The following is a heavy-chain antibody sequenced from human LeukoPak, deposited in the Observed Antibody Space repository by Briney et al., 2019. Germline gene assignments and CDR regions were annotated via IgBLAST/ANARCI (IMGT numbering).Heavy chain of an antibody. Sequence: GGSLRLSCAASGFTLSDFYMDWVRQAPGKGLEWVGRIRNKLNSDTTEYAASVKDRFTISRDDSKKSLHLQVNSLKTEDTAVYYCARNSFGLGDYRGQGTLVTVSA. CDR1: GFTLSDFY. V-gene: IGHV3-72*01. CDR3: ARNSFGLGDY. J-gene: IGHJ4*02. D-gene: IGHD3/OR15-3a*01. CDR2: IRNKLNSDTT.